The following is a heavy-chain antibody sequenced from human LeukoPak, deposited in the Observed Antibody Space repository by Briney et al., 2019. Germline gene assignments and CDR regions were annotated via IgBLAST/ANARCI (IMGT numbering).Heavy chain of an antibody. Sequence: SETLSLTCTVSGGSISSSSYYWSWIRQPPGKGLEWIGYIYYSGSTNYNPSLKSRVTISVDTSKNQVSLKLSSVTAADTAVYYCARGGLLIGGAFDIWGQGTMVTVSS. J-gene: IGHJ3*02. CDR3: ARGGLLIGGAFDI. CDR2: IYYSGST. CDR1: GGSISSSSYY. V-gene: IGHV4-61*05. D-gene: IGHD3-22*01.